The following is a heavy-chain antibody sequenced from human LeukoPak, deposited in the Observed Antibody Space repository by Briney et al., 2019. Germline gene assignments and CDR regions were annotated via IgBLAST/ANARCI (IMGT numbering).Heavy chain of an antibody. D-gene: IGHD3-22*01. CDR1: GFTFTGYY. J-gene: IGHJ4*02. V-gene: IGHV1-2*06. CDR3: ARDRYCSDGSGFPEDY. Sequence: ASVKVSCKTSGFTFTGYYMHWVRQAPGQGLEWMGRINPNSGGTNYAQKFQGRVTMTRDTSISTAYMELSRLRSDDTAVYYCARDRYCSDGSGFPEDYWGQGTLVTVSS. CDR2: INPNSGGT.